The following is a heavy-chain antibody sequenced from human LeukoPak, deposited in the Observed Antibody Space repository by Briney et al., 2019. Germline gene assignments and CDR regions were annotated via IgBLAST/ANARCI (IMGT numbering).Heavy chain of an antibody. CDR2: IKQDGSEK. V-gene: IGHV3-7*01. Sequence: PGGSLRLSCAASGFTFSSYWMSWVRQAPGKGLEWVANIKQDGSEKYYVDSVKGRFTISRDNAKNSLYLEMNRLRAEDTAVYYCARAGQEWFGELGFDQWGQGTLVIVSS. J-gene: IGHJ4*02. D-gene: IGHD3-10*01. CDR3: ARAGQEWFGELGFDQ. CDR1: GFTFSSYW.